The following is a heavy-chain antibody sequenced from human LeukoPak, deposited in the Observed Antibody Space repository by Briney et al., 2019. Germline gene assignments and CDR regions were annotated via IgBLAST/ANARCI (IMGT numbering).Heavy chain of an antibody. D-gene: IGHD2-21*01. CDR3: AKDLGIVAKFGGYFDY. CDR2: FSGSGGST. J-gene: IGHJ4*02. Sequence: GASLRLSCAASGFTFSSYAMSWVREAPGKGLEWVSDFSGSGGSTYYADSVKGRFTISRDNSKNTLYLQMNSLRAEDTAVYYCAKDLGIVAKFGGYFDYWGQGTLVTVSS. V-gene: IGHV3-23*01. CDR1: GFTFSSYA.